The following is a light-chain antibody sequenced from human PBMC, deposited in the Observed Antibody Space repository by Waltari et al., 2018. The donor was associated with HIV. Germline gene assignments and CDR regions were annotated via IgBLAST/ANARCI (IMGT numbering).Light chain of an antibody. V-gene: IGLV2-23*01. CDR2: EGS. CDR3: CSYANSSTV. J-gene: IGLJ2*01. Sequence: QSALTQFASVSGSPGQSITISCTGTSSDVGNYNPVSLYQQHPGKAPKLMIYEGSKRPSGVSNRFSGSKSGNTASLTISGLQAEDEADYYCCSYANSSTVFGGGTKVTVL. CDR1: SSDVGNYNP.